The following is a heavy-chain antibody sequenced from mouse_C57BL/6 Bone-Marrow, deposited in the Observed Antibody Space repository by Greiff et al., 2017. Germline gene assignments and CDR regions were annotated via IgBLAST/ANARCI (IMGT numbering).Heavy chain of an antibody. CDR1: GFTFSDYG. J-gene: IGHJ3*01. Sequence: EVKLVESGGGLVKPGGSLKLSCAASGFTFSDYGMHWVRQAPEKGLEWVAYISSGSSTTYYADTVKGLFTISRDNAKNTLFLQMTSLRSEDTAMYYCARTGFAYWGQGTLVTVSA. CDR2: ISSGSSTT. CDR3: ARTGFAY. V-gene: IGHV5-17*01.